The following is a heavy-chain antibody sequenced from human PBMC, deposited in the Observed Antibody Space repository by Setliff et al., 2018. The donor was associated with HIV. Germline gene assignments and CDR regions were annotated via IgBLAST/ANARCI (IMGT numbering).Heavy chain of an antibody. CDR1: GVSMTSGGYY. CDR3: ARDQGSGYINWFDP. CDR2: IYYTGTT. D-gene: IGHD5-18*01. Sequence: SETLSLTCSVSGVSMTSGGYYWSWLRQHPVKGLEWIGKIYYTGTTYYNPSLKSRLTISIDASQNQVSLKLTSVTVADTAIYYCARDQGSGYINWFDPWGQGTLVTVSS. J-gene: IGHJ5*02. V-gene: IGHV4-31*03.